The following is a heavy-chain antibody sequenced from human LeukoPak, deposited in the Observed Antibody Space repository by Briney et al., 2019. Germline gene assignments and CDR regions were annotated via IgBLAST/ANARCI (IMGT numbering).Heavy chain of an antibody. Sequence: AGGSLRLSCAASGFTFSSYWMSWVRQAPGKVLEWVSGINWNGGSTGYADSVKGRFTISRDNAKNSLYLQMNSLRAEDTALYYCATSSTPRGYWGQGTLVTVSS. J-gene: IGHJ4*02. CDR3: ATSSTPRGY. D-gene: IGHD3-10*01. V-gene: IGHV3-20*04. CDR1: GFTFSSYW. CDR2: INWNGGST.